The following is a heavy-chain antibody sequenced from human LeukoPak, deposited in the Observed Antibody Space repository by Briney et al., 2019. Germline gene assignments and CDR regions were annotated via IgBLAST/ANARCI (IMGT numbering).Heavy chain of an antibody. Sequence: GGSLRLSCAASGFTFSSYSMNWVRQAPGKGLEWVSSIGSSSSYIYYADSVKGRFTISRDNSKNTLYLQMGSLRAEDMAVYYCARVSLVGDTAMGAIDYWGQGTLVTVSS. CDR2: IGSSSSYI. D-gene: IGHD5-18*01. V-gene: IGHV3-21*01. CDR3: ARVSLVGDTAMGAIDY. CDR1: GFTFSSYS. J-gene: IGHJ4*02.